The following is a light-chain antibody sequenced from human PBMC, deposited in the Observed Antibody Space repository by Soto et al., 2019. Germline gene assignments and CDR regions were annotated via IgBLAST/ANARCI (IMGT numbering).Light chain of an antibody. CDR1: SSDVGGYNY. V-gene: IGLV2-14*01. CDR3: SSYTSGSSVV. Sequence: QSVLTQPASVSGSPGQSITISCTGTSSDVGGYNYVSWYQQHPGKAPKLMIYEVSNRPSGVSNRFSGSKSANTASLTISGLQAEDEADYYCSSYTSGSSVVFGGGTKLTVL. J-gene: IGLJ3*02. CDR2: EVS.